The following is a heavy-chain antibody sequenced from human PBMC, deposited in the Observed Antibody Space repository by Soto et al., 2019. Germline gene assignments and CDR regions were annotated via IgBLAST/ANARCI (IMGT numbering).Heavy chain of an antibody. V-gene: IGHV4-59*08. Sequence: QVQLQESGPGLVKPSETLSLTCTVSGGSISSYYWSWIRQPPGKGLEWIGYIYYSGSTNYNPSLKSRVTIXXDXSXXQVSQKLSSVTAADTAVYYCARHARGWELPNEIDYWGQGTLVTVSS. CDR1: GGSISSYY. J-gene: IGHJ4*02. CDR3: ARHARGWELPNEIDY. CDR2: IYYSGST. D-gene: IGHD1-26*01.